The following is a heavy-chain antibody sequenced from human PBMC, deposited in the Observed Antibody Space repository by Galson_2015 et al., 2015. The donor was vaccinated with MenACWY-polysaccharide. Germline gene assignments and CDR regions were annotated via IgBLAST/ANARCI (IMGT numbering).Heavy chain of an antibody. V-gene: IGHV3-15*01. D-gene: IGHD4-17*01. CDR3: ATDPDYEIDY. CDR1: GFTFSNAW. Sequence: SLRLSCAASGFTFSNAWMSWVRQAPGKGLDWVGRIKSKYDGGTIDYAAPVKGRFTISRDDSKNTLYLQMNSLKAEDTAVYYCATDPDYEIDYWGKGILVTVSS. CDR2: IKSKYDGGTI. J-gene: IGHJ4*02.